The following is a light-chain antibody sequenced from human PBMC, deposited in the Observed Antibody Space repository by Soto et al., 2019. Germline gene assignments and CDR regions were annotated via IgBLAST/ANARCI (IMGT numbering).Light chain of an antibody. CDR1: SSNIGRNT. Sequence: QSVLSQPPSASGTPGQRVAISCSGSSSNIGRNTVNWYQQLPGTAPKLLIYDNNRRPSGVPDRFSGSKSGTSASLAISGLQSEGEADYCCAAWDDSLTGLNVFGTGTKVTVL. V-gene: IGLV1-44*01. CDR2: DNN. CDR3: AAWDDSLTGLNV. J-gene: IGLJ1*01.